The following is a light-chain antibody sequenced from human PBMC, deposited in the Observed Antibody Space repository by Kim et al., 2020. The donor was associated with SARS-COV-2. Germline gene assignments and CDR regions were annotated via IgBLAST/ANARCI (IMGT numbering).Light chain of an antibody. CDR2: GKN. Sequence: ALGQTVRITCQGDSLRSYYASCYQQKPGQAPVLVIYGKNNRPSGIPDRFSGSSSGNTASLTITGAQAEDEADYYCNSRDSSGNHYVFGTGTKVTVL. CDR1: SLRSYY. CDR3: NSRDSSGNHYV. J-gene: IGLJ1*01. V-gene: IGLV3-19*01.